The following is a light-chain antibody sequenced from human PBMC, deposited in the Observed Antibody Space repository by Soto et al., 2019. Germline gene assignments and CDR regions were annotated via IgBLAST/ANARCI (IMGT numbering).Light chain of an antibody. V-gene: IGLV1-47*01. CDR2: SNN. CDR1: NFKVKTNY. CDR3: ASWDDSLSETV. Sequence: QSVLTQPPSLSGTPGQRVTISCSGSNFKVKTNYVYWYQQFAGTAPKLLIYSNNRRPSGVPDRFSGSKSGSSASLAIIGRRPEDEADYYCASWDDSLSETVFGGGTQLTVL. J-gene: IGLJ7*01.